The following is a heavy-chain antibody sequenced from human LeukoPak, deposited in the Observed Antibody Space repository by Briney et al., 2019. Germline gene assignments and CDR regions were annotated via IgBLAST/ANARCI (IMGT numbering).Heavy chain of an antibody. CDR2: MNPNSGNT. J-gene: IGHJ4*02. V-gene: IGHV1-8*03. CDR3: ARVDRGTDSGYYQLDY. CDR1: GYTFTSYA. D-gene: IGHD5-12*01. Sequence: ASVKVSCKASGYTFTSYAMNWVRQAPGQGLEWMGWMNPNSGNTGYAQKFQGRVTITRNTSISTAYMELSSLRSEDTAVYYCARVDRGTDSGYYQLDYWGQGTLVTVSS.